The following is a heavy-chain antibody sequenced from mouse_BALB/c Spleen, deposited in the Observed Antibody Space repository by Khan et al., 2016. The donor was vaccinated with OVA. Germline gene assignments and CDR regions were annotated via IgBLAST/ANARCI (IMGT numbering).Heavy chain of an antibody. CDR3: ARHNYGPVAY. CDR1: GFTFSTFA. Sequence: EVELVESGGDLVKIGGSLKLSCSASGFTFSTFAMSWVRQTPEKRLEWVTTISSGGDYIYYPASVKGRFTISRDNAMNTLYLQMRSLRSEDTAMYYCARHNYGPVAYWGQGTLVTVSA. D-gene: IGHD1-1*01. CDR2: ISSGGDYI. V-gene: IGHV5-9-3*01. J-gene: IGHJ3*01.